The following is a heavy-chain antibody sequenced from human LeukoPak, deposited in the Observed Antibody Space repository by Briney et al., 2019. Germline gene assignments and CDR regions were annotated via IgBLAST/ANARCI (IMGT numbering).Heavy chain of an antibody. V-gene: IGHV3-48*04. CDR2: ISGSGSTI. Sequence: TGGSLRLSCAASGFTFSSYSLHWVRQAPGKGLEWVSYISGSGSTIYYADSVKGRFTISRDNVKKSLYLQMNSPRVEDTAVYYCTSGVSASRYWGQGTLVTVSS. CDR1: GFTFSSYS. J-gene: IGHJ4*02. CDR3: TSGVSASRY.